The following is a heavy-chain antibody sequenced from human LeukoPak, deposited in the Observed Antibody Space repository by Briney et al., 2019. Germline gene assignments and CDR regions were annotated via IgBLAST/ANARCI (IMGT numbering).Heavy chain of an antibody. J-gene: IGHJ4*02. CDR2: IYSGGGT. V-gene: IGHV3-66*01. Sequence: GGSLRLSCAASGFTVSSNYMSWVRQAPGKGLEWVSVIYSGGGTYYADSVKGRFTISRDNSKNTLYLQMNSLRAEDTAVYYCARDRRDGYCLGHWGQGTLVTVSS. CDR1: GFTVSSNY. D-gene: IGHD5-24*01. CDR3: ARDRRDGYCLGH.